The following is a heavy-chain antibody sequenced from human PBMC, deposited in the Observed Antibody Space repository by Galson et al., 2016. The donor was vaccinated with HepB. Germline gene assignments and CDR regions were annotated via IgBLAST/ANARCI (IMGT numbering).Heavy chain of an antibody. CDR3: ARAGLLTEASFDY. CDR1: DGSMRSSSFS. Sequence: SETLSLTCTVSDGSMRSSSFSWGWIRQPPGKGLEWIGTVYRGKTYYSPSLAGRVTISAGMPTDFLSLKLTSLTAADTAVYYCARAGLLTEASFDYWGREPWSPSPQ. V-gene: IGHV4-39*02. J-gene: IGHJ4*02. D-gene: IGHD1-20*01. CDR2: VYRGKT.